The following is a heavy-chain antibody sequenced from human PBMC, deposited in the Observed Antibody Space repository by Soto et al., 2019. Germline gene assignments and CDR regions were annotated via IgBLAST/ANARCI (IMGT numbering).Heavy chain of an antibody. CDR1: GFTFGNYN. CDR3: ARGPLVVLNYFES. V-gene: IGHV3-21*04. J-gene: IGHJ4*02. CDR2: ISTSSSYI. Sequence: PGRSLRLSCAASGFTFGNYNMIWVCQAPGKGLEWVSSISTSSSYISYADSVKGRFTISRDNAKNSLCLQMNSLTSDDTAMYFCARGPLVVLNYFESWGQGNLVTVS.